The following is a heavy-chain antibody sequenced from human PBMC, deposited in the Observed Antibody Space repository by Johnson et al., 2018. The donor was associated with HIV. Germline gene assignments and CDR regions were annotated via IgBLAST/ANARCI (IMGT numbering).Heavy chain of an antibody. D-gene: IGHD1-1*01. CDR3: ATSTASDAFDI. J-gene: IGHJ3*02. Sequence: QVPLLESGGGVVQPVRSLSLSCAASGFTFCSYGMHSVRQAPATGLECVAVIWSDGSNKNYADSVKGRFTISRDNSKNTLYLQMNSLRAEDTAVYYCATSTASDAFDIWGQGTMVTVSS. CDR1: GFTFCSYG. V-gene: IGHV3-33*08. CDR2: IWSDGSNK.